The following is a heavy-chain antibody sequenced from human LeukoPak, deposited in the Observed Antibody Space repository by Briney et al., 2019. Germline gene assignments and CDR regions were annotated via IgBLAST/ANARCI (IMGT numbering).Heavy chain of an antibody. J-gene: IGHJ4*02. Sequence: ASVKVSCKASGYTFTGYYMHWMRQAPGQGLEWMGRINPNSGGTNYAQKFQGRVTMTRDTSISTAYMELSRLRSDDTAVYYCARGGYDYVWGSYRDDYWGQGTLVTVSS. CDR2: INPNSGGT. V-gene: IGHV1-2*06. CDR1: GYTFTGYY. D-gene: IGHD3-16*02. CDR3: ARGGYDYVWGSYRDDY.